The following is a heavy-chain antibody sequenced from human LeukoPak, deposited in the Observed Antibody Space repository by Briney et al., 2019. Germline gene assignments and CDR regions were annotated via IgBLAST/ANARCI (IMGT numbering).Heavy chain of an antibody. CDR1: GFTFSSYA. Sequence: GRSLRLSRAASGFTFSSYAMHWVRQAPGKGLEWVAVISYEGSNKYYADSVKGRFTISRDNSKKTLYLQMNSLRAEDTAVYYCARAPRRGSSGYYEDYWGQGTLVTVSS. D-gene: IGHD3-22*01. V-gene: IGHV3-30*01. J-gene: IGHJ4*02. CDR2: ISYEGSNK. CDR3: ARAPRRGSSGYYEDY.